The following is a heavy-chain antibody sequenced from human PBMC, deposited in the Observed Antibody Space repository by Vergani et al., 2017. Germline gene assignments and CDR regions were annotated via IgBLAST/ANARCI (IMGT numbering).Heavy chain of an antibody. D-gene: IGHD6-19*01. V-gene: IGHV3-9*01. Sequence: EVQLVESGGGLVQPGRSLRLSCAASGFTFDDYAMHWVRQAPGKGLEWVSGISWNSGSIGYADSVKGRFTISRDNAKNSLYLQMNSLRAEDTALYYCAKSAVAALREDWFDPWGQGTLVTVSS. J-gene: IGHJ5*02. CDR3: AKSAVAALREDWFDP. CDR2: ISWNSGSI. CDR1: GFTFDDYA.